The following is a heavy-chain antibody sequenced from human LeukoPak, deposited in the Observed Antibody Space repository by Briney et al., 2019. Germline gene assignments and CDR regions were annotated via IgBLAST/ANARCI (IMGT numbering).Heavy chain of an antibody. V-gene: IGHV3-30-3*01. CDR1: GFTFSSYV. CDR2: ISFDGSNK. D-gene: IGHD5-18*01. Sequence: PGGSLRLSCAASGFTFSSYVMHWVRQAPGKGLEWVADISFDGSNKYYTDSVKGRFTISRDNSKNTLYLQMNSLRPEDTAVYYCAREGRGYSYGYTLFWGQGTMVTVSS. J-gene: IGHJ3*01. CDR3: AREGRGYSYGYTLF.